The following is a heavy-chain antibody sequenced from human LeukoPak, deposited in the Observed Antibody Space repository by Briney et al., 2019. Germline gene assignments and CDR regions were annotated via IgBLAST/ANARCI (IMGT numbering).Heavy chain of an antibody. CDR3: ARGRGIAEVGIRY. CDR1: GGSFSGYY. CDR2: IIHSGST. D-gene: IGHD6-13*01. J-gene: IGHJ4*02. Sequence: LETLSLTCAVYGGSFSGYYWSWIRQPPKKGLEWIAEIIHSGSTNYNPSLKSRVTISLDTSKNQFSLNVISVIAADTAVYYCARGRGIAEVGIRYWGQGTLVTVSS. V-gene: IGHV4-34*01.